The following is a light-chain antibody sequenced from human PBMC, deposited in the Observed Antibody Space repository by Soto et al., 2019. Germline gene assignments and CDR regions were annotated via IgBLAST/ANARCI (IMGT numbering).Light chain of an antibody. J-gene: IGLJ1*01. Sequence: QSVLAQPPSASGSPGQSVTISCTGTSSDVGGYNYVSWYQQHPGKAPKLMIYEVSKRPSGVPDRFSGSKSDNTAYLTVSGPQAEDEADYYCISYAGSDNFVFGTGTKVTVL. CDR1: SSDVGGYNY. CDR2: EVS. CDR3: ISYAGSDNFV. V-gene: IGLV2-8*01.